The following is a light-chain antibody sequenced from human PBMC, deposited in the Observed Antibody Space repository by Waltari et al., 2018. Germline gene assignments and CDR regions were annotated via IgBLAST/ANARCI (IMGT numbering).Light chain of an antibody. CDR3: HSFTSSTTWV. Sequence: QSALTQPASVSGSLGQSITISCPGISSDLGGHNPVSWYQHHPGTAPPLIIPDVSERPSGVSNRFSGSKSGNTASLTISGLQADDETEYYCHSFTSSTTWVFGGGTKVTVL. CDR2: DVS. J-gene: IGLJ3*02. V-gene: IGLV2-14*03. CDR1: SSDLGGHNP.